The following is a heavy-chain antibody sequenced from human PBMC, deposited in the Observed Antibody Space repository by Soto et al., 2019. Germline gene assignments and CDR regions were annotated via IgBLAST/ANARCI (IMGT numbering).Heavy chain of an antibody. CDR1: GSSISSSSYY. CDR2: IYYSGST. D-gene: IGHD2-8*01. J-gene: IGHJ6*03. CDR3: ASPNCTNGVCYTGSDYYYMDV. Sequence: SETLSLTCTVSGSSISSSSYYWGWIRQPPGKGLEWIGSIYYSGSTYYNPSLKSRVTISVDTSKNQFSLKLSSVTAADTAVYYCASPNCTNGVCYTGSDYYYMDVWGKGTTVTVSS. V-gene: IGHV4-39*01.